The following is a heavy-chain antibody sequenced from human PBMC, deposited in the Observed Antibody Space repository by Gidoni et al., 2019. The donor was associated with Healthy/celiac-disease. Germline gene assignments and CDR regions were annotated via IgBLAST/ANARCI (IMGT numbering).Heavy chain of an antibody. Sequence: QITLKASGPTLVKPTQPLPLTCTFSGLSLSTTGVGVGWIRQPPGKALAWLALIYWDDDKRYSPSLKSRLTITKDTSKNQVVLTITNMDPVDTATYYCAHEYSSSAGYYYGMDVWGQGTTVTVSS. J-gene: IGHJ6*02. V-gene: IGHV2-5*02. CDR2: IYWDDDK. CDR3: AHEYSSSAGYYYGMDV. D-gene: IGHD6-6*01. CDR1: GLSLSTTGVG.